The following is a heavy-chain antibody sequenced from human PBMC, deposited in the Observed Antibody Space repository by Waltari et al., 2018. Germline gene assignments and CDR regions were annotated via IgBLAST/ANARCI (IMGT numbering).Heavy chain of an antibody. CDR2: INHSGST. CDR3: ARGGGSFPY. D-gene: IGHD1-26*01. V-gene: IGHV4-34*01. J-gene: IGHJ4*02. Sequence: LTCAVYGGSFSGYYWSWIRQPPGKGLEWIGEINHSGSTNYNPSLKSRVTISVDTSKNQFSLKLSSVTAADTAVYYCARGGGSFPYWGQGTLVTVSS. CDR1: GGSFSGYY.